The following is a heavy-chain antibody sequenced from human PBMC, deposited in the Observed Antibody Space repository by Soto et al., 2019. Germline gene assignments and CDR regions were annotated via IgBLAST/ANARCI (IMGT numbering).Heavy chain of an antibody. CDR2: IYSGGST. J-gene: IGHJ3*02. D-gene: IGHD3-3*01. CDR1: GFTVSSSY. Sequence: EVQLVESGGGLVQPGGSLRLSCAASGFTVSSSYMSYVRQAPGKGLEWVSVIYSGGSTFYADSVKGRFTISRHNSNNTRYLQMNSLRAEDTAVYYGASGWRVEAFDIWGQGTMVTVSS. V-gene: IGHV3-53*04. CDR3: ASGWRVEAFDI.